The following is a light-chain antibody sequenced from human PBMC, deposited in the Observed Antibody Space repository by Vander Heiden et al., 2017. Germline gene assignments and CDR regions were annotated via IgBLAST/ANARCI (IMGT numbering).Light chain of an antibody. V-gene: IGLV2-8*01. Sequence: QSALTQPPSASGSPGQSVTVPCTGTSSDGGGYKYVSWYQQPPGKAPKLMIYEVTKRPSGVPDRFSGSKSGNTASLTVSGLQAEDEADYYCISYAGSNNLVFGGGTKLTVL. J-gene: IGLJ2*01. CDR1: SSDGGGYKY. CDR3: ISYAGSNNLV. CDR2: EVT.